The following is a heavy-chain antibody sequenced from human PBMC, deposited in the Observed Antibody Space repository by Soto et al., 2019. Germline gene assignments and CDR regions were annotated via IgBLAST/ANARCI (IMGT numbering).Heavy chain of an antibody. CDR3: AKNGCGGDSYSSVEGNWFDP. D-gene: IGHD2-21*02. Sequence: EVQLLESGGGLVQPGGSLRLSCVASGFTFSGNVMSWVRQAPGKGLEWISIISGSGGSTYYADSVKGRFTISRDNSNNTLYLQMHSLTAADTAVYYCAKNGCGGDSYSSVEGNWFDPWGQGTLVTVSS. CDR1: GFTFSGNV. V-gene: IGHV3-23*01. CDR2: ISGSGGST. J-gene: IGHJ5*02.